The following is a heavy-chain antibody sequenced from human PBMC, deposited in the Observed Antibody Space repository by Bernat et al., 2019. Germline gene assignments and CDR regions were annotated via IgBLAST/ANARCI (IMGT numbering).Heavy chain of an antibody. CDR2: MDPSDSYT. Sequence: EVQLVQSGAEVKKPGESLRISCKGSGYSFTSYWISWVRQMPGKGLEWMGRMDPSDSYTTYSPSFQAHVPLSADRSISTAYLQWSSLKASDTAMYYCARQYSSSWYEVGDYWGQGTLATVSS. J-gene: IGHJ4*02. D-gene: IGHD6-13*01. CDR1: GYSFTSYW. V-gene: IGHV5-10-1*01. CDR3: ARQYSSSWYEVGDY.